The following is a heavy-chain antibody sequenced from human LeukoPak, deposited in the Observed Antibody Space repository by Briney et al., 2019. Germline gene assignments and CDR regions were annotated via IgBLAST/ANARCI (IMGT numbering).Heavy chain of an antibody. Sequence: ASVKVSCKASGYTFTGYYIHWVRQAPGQGLDWMGRINSNSGGTNYAQKFQGRVTMTRDTSISTAYMELSRLTSDDTAMYYCARDGSGLGYWGQGTLVTVSS. CDR3: ARDGSGLGY. D-gene: IGHD3-10*01. CDR2: INSNSGGT. J-gene: IGHJ4*02. CDR1: GYTFTGYY. V-gene: IGHV1-2*06.